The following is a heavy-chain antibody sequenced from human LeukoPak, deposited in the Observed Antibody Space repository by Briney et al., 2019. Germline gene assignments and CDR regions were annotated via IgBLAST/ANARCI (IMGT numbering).Heavy chain of an antibody. CDR3: ARESYYYDSSGYYS. Sequence: QSGGSLRLTCAASGFTFSSYWMSSVRQAPGKGLEWVANIKQDGSEKYYVDSVKGRFTISRDNAKNSLYLQMNSLRAEDTAVYYCARESYYYDSSGYYSWGQGTLVTVSS. V-gene: IGHV3-7*03. J-gene: IGHJ4*02. D-gene: IGHD3-22*01. CDR1: GFTFSSYW. CDR2: IKQDGSEK.